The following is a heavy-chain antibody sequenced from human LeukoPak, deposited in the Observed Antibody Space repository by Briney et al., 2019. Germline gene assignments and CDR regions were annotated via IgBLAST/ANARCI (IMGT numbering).Heavy chain of an antibody. CDR3: ARGRRYSYRYDY. D-gene: IGHD5-18*01. CDR1: GGSISSSSYSISSSSYY. Sequence: SETLSLTCTVSGGSISSSSYSISSSSYYWGWIRQPPGKGLEWIGSIYYTGSTYYNPSLESRVTISVDTSKNQFSLKLSSVTAADTAVYYCARGRRYSYRYDYWGQGTLVTVSS. V-gene: IGHV4-39*07. J-gene: IGHJ4*02. CDR2: IYYTGST.